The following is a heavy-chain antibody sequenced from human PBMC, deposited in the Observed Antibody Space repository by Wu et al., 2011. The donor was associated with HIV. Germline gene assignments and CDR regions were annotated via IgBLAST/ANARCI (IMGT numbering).Heavy chain of an antibody. V-gene: IGHV1-69-2*01. CDR3: ATMATIFSLSN. Sequence: VQLVQSGPEVKKPGASVKVSCEASGYTSDTYGISWVRRAPGQGLEWMGFVDPEDGETKYAEKFQGRVTITADTSTDTAYMELSSLTSEDTAVYYCATMATIFSLSNWGQGTLVTVSS. CDR2: VDPEDGET. CDR1: GYTSDTYG. D-gene: IGHD5-24*01. J-gene: IGHJ4*02.